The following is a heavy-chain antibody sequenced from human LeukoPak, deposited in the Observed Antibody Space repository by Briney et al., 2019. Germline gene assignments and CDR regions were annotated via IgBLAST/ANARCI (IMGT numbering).Heavy chain of an antibody. CDR3: ARVVASTSIDS. Sequence: PSETLSLTCIVSGYSIISDYFWGWVRQPPGKGPEWIGSIFHSGSVYYSPSLKGRVTISVDPSKNRFSLKLTSVTAADTAVYYCARVVASTSIDSWGQGTLVTVSS. CDR1: GYSIISDYF. J-gene: IGHJ4*02. D-gene: IGHD2-15*01. CDR2: IFHSGSV. V-gene: IGHV4-38-2*02.